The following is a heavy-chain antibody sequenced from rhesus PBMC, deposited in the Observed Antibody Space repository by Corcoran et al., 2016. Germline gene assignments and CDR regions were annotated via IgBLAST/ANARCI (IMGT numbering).Heavy chain of an antibody. CDR1: GCSVSRYW. CDR3: ARPSYGSSYWDY. V-gene: IGHV4-160*01. J-gene: IGHJ4*01. Sequence: QVQLQQWGEGLVKPSETLSLTCAVYGCSVSRYWWCWIRQPPGKGLEWIGRIRSGGSTNYNPSLKSRVTISIDTSKNQFSLKLSSVTAADTAVYYCARPSYGSSYWDYWGQGVLVTVSS. D-gene: IGHD4-29*01. CDR2: IRSGGST.